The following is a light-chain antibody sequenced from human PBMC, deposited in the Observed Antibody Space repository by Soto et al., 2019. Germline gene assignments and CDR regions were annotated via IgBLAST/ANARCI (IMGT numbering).Light chain of an antibody. J-gene: IGKJ4*01. Sequence: EIVLTQSPGTLSLSPGERATLSCRASQSVSSSYLAWYQQKPGQAHRLLIYGASSRATGIPDRFSGSGSGTDFTLTISRLETEDFAVYYCQQYGSSPLTFGGGTKVDIK. CDR2: GAS. V-gene: IGKV3-20*01. CDR3: QQYGSSPLT. CDR1: QSVSSSY.